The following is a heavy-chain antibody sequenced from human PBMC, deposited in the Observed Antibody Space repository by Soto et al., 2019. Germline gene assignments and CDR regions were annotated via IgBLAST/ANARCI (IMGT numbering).Heavy chain of an antibody. V-gene: IGHV1-8*01. Sequence: QVQLVQSGAEVKKPGASVKVSCKTSGYTFTSYDINWVRQATGQGLEWMGWMNPNSGNTAYAQKFQGRVTMTTTTSISTAYMELSSLSSEDTAVYYSARERSSGAFEIWGQGTMVTVSS. J-gene: IGHJ3*02. CDR1: GYTFTSYD. CDR2: MNPNSGNT. CDR3: ARERSSGAFEI. D-gene: IGHD1-26*01.